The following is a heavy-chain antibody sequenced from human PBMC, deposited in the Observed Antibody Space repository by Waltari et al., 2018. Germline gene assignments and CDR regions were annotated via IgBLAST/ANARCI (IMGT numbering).Heavy chain of an antibody. D-gene: IGHD3-3*01. V-gene: IGHV3-74*01. CDR1: GFMFSKYW. J-gene: IGHJ6*02. CDR2: IDRDGSDT. Sequence: EVQVVESGGGLFQPGGSLRLSCAVSGFMFSKYWLHWVRQAPGKGLESVAYIDRDGSDTAYVDSVKGRFTISRDNAKSTVYLQMNSLRVDDTAVYYCTRGGFSHSMDVWGHGTTVTVSS. CDR3: TRGGFSHSMDV.